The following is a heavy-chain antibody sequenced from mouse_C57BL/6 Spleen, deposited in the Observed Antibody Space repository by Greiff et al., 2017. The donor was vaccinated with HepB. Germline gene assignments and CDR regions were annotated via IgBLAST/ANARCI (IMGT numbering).Heavy chain of an antibody. CDR3: ASTYDYDNYAMDY. J-gene: IGHJ4*01. D-gene: IGHD2-4*01. Sequence: QVQLKESGPGLVQPSQRLSITCTVSGFSLTSYGVHWVRQSPGKGLEWLGVIWSGGSTDYNAAFISRLSISKDNSKSQVFFKMNSLQADDTAIYYCASTYDYDNYAMDYWGQGTSVTVSS. V-gene: IGHV2-2*01. CDR2: IWSGGST. CDR1: GFSLTSYG.